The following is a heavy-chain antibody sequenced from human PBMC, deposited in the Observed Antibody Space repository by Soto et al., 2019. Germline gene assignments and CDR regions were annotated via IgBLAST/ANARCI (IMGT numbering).Heavy chain of an antibody. CDR1: GFTFSNDC. D-gene: IGHD2-2*01. J-gene: IGHJ6*02. CDR3: TTEDVSSNYYYGMDV. CDR2: IKSKTAGGTT. Sequence: EVQLVESGGGLVKPGGSLRLSCAASGFTFSNDCMSWVRQAPGKGLEWVGRIKSKTAGGTTDYAAPVKGIFTISRGDSKNTLYLQMNSLKTEYTAVYYCTTEDVSSNYYYGMDVWGQGTTLTVSS. V-gene: IGHV3-15*01.